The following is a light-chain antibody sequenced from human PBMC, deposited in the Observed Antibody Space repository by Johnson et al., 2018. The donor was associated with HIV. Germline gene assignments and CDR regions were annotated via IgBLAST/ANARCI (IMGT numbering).Light chain of an antibody. J-gene: IGLJ1*01. CDR2: DNN. CDR3: GTWDIGLSAGGV. Sequence: QSVLTQPPSVSAAPGQKVTISCSGSSSNIGNNYVSWYQQLPGTAPKLLIYDNNKRPSGIPDRFSGSKSGTSATLGITGLQTGDEADYYCGTWDIGLSAGGVFGPGTKVTVL. CDR1: SSNIGNNY. V-gene: IGLV1-51*01.